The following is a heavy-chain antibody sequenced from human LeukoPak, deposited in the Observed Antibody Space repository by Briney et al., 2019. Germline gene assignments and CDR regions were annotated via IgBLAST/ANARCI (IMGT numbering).Heavy chain of an antibody. Sequence: PGESLRLSCAASGFTFSSYAMHWVRQAPGKGLEWVAVISYDGSNKYYADSVKGRFTISRDNSRNTLYLQMNSLRAEDTAVYYCAKDLVRGHYYYGMDVWGKGTTVTFSS. CDR3: AKDLVRGHYYYGMDV. CDR1: GFTFSSYA. J-gene: IGHJ6*04. CDR2: ISYDGSNK. V-gene: IGHV3-30-3*01. D-gene: IGHD3-10*01.